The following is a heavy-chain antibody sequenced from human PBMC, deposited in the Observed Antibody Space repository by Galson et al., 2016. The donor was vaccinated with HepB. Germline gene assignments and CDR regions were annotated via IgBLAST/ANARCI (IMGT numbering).Heavy chain of an antibody. Sequence: SLRLSCAASGFTFSSYSMNWVRQAPGRGLEWVSSISSSSVYIYYADSVKGRFTISRDNAKSSLYVQMNSLRAEDTAVYYCTRGRWFFDLWGRGTLVTVSS. CDR3: TRGRWFFDL. V-gene: IGHV3-21*01. J-gene: IGHJ2*01. CDR2: ISSSSVYI. CDR1: GFTFSSYS.